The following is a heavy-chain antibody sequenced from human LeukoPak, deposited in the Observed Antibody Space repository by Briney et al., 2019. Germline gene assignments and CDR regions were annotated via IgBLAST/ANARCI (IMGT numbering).Heavy chain of an antibody. Sequence: PGGSLRLSCAASGFIFNKYWMTWVRQAPGEAPVWVANIKQNGGEIHYLDSVKGRFTISRDDAKNSLYLQMISLRVEDTARYFCARDLPFDLWGQGTLVTVSS. J-gene: IGHJ4*02. CDR2: IKQNGGEI. V-gene: IGHV3-7*03. CDR1: GFIFNKYW. CDR3: ARDLPFDL.